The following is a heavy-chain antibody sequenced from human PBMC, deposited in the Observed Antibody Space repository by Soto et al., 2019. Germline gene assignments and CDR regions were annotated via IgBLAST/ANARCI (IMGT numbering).Heavy chain of an antibody. V-gene: IGHV3-30*18. D-gene: IGHD6-19*01. J-gene: IGHJ4*02. Sequence: VQLVESGGGVVQPGRSLRLSCAASGFTFSDYAMHWVRQAPGKGLEWVAVVSHDGRNTHYADSVKGRFTIPRDSSKNTVSLEMTSLRAEDTDVYYCSKGGRKWMVTSDFNYWGQGALVTVSS. CDR3: SKGGRKWMVTSDFNY. CDR2: VSHDGRNT. CDR1: GFTFSDYA.